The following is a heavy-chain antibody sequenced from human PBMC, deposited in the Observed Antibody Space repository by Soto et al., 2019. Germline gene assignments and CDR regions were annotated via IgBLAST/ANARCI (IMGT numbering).Heavy chain of an antibody. D-gene: IGHD3-22*01. CDR3: ARHHYYDSSGYSPFDI. CDR2: IYYSGST. V-gene: IGHV4-31*03. Sequence: PSETLSLTCTVSGGSISSGGYYWSWIRQHPGKGLEWIGYIYYSGSTYYNPSLKSRVTISVDTSKNQFSLKLSSVTAADTAVYYCARHHYYDSSGYSPFDIWGQGTMVTVSS. J-gene: IGHJ3*02. CDR1: GGSISSGGYY.